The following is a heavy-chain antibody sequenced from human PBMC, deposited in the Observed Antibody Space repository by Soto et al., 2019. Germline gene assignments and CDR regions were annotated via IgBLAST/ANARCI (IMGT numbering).Heavy chain of an antibody. CDR3: ATLEKRITIFGLDP. J-gene: IGHJ5*02. CDR2: IIPIFGTA. D-gene: IGHD3-3*01. CDR1: GGTFSSYA. Sequence: GASVKVSCKASGGTFSSYAISWVRQAPGQGLEWMGGIIPIFGTANYAQKFQGRVTITADESTSTAYMELSSLRSEDTAVYYCATLEKRITIFGLDPWGQGTLVTVSS. V-gene: IGHV1-69*13.